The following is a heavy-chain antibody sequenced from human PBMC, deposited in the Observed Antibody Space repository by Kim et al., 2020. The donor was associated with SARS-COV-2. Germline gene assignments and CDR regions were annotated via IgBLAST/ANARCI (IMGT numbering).Heavy chain of an antibody. CDR1: GGTFSSYA. Sequence: SVKVSCKASGGTFSSYAISWVRQAPGQGLEWMGGIIPIFGTANYAQKFQGRVTITADKSTSTAYMELSSLRSEDTAVYYCATSYYDILTGYYNELGDYWGQGTLVTVSS. CDR2: IIPIFGTA. V-gene: IGHV1-69*06. J-gene: IGHJ4*02. CDR3: ATSYYDILTGYYNELGDY. D-gene: IGHD3-9*01.